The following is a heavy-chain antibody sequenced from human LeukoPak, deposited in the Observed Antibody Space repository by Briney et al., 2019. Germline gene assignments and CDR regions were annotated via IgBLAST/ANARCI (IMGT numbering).Heavy chain of an antibody. CDR2: ISYTGTYI. Sequence: GGSLRLSCSASAFSLNAYNMNWVRQAPGKGLEWVSSISYTGTYIYYADSVKGRFTISRDNAQNSLYLQMNSLRAEGTAIYYCVRDRGTYRPIDYWGQGTLVTVSS. D-gene: IGHD1-26*01. V-gene: IGHV3-21*04. CDR3: VRDRGTYRPIDY. J-gene: IGHJ4*02. CDR1: AFSLNAYN.